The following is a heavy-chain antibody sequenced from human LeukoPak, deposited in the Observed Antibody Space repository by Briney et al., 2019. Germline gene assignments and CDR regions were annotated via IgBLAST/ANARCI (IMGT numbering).Heavy chain of an antibody. J-gene: IGHJ4*02. Sequence: GGSLRLSCAASGFTFSNYALTWVRQAPGKGLEWVSSISSSSSYIYYADSVKGRFTISRDNAKNSLYLQMNSLRAEDTAVYYCARESAVAGIDYWGQGTLVTVSS. D-gene: IGHD6-19*01. V-gene: IGHV3-21*01. CDR3: ARESAVAGIDY. CDR1: GFTFSNYA. CDR2: ISSSSSYI.